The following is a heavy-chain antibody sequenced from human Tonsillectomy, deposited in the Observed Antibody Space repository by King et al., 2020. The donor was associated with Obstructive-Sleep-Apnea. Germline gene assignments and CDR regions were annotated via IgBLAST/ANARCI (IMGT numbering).Heavy chain of an antibody. V-gene: IGHV3-23*04. Sequence: VQLVESGGGLVQPGGSLRLSCAASGFTFSSYAMNWVRQAPGKGLEWGSNISGSGGFTYYADSMKGRFTISRDNSKKTVYLQMNNLRAEDTAVYYCGKGDLPEKWGQGTLVIVSS. CDR3: GKGDLPEK. CDR1: GFTFSSYA. J-gene: IGHJ4*02. CDR2: ISGSGGFT.